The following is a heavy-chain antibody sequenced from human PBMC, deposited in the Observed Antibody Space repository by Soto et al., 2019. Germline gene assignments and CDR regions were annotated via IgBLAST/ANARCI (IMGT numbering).Heavy chain of an antibody. CDR2: IYYSGST. CDR1: GGSISSSSYY. Sequence: PSETLSLTCTVSGGSISSSSYYWGWIRQPPGKGLEWIGSIYYSGSTYYNPSLKSRVTISVDTSKNQFSLKLSSVTAADTAVYYCARHGASSSDYWGQGTLVTVSS. D-gene: IGHD6-13*01. CDR3: ARHGASSSDY. J-gene: IGHJ4*02. V-gene: IGHV4-39*01.